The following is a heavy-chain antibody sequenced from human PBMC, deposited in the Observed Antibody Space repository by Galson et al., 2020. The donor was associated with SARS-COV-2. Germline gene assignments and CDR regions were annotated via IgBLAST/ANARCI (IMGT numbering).Heavy chain of an antibody. CDR2: INPNSGGT. Sequence: ASVKVSCKASGYTFTGYYMHWVRQAPGQGLEWMGWINPNSGGTNYAQKFQGRVTMTRDTSISTAYMEVSRLRSDDTAVYYCARLLYSSSSDAFDSWGQGTMVTVSS. CDR3: ARLLYSSSSDAFDS. V-gene: IGHV1-2*02. J-gene: IGHJ3*02. CDR1: GYTFTGYY. D-gene: IGHD6-6*01.